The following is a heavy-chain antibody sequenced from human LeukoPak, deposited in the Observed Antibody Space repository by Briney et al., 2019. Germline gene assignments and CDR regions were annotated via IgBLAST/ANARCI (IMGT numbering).Heavy chain of an antibody. J-gene: IGHJ5*02. D-gene: IGHD6-13*01. CDR3: ARESPVAAVGRSWFDP. Sequence: GGSLRLSCAASGFTFSSYAMSWVRQAPGKGLEWVSTISGGGVTTYYADSVKGRLTISRDNSKNTVSLQMNSLRDDDTAVYSCARESPVAAVGRSWFDPWGQGTLVTVSS. V-gene: IGHV3-23*01. CDR2: ISGGGVTT. CDR1: GFTFSSYA.